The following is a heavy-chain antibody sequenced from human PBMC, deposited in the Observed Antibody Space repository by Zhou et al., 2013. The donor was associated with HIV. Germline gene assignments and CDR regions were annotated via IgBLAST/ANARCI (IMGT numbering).Heavy chain of an antibody. V-gene: IGHV1-8*02. D-gene: IGHD6-25*01. J-gene: IGHJ4*02. CDR2: MNPKSGFT. CDR3: ARDRGAAAATGGRY. Sequence: QVQLVQSGAEVREPGASVTVSCKGSGYTFTNYDLNWVRQATGQGLEWMAWMNPKSGFTVYAQKFEGRVSLTQDASSDTAYMSMTGLTSDDTAVYYCARDRGAAAATGGRYWGQGTLVTVSS. CDR1: GYTFTNYD.